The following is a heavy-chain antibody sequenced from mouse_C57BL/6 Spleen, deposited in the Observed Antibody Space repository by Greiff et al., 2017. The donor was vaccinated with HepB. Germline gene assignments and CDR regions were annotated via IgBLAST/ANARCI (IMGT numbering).Heavy chain of an antibody. V-gene: IGHV1-80*01. CDR2: IYPGDGDT. CDR3: ARTGTSDFDV. J-gene: IGHJ1*03. D-gene: IGHD4-1*01. CDR1: GYAFSSYW. Sequence: VKLVESGAELVKPGASVKISCKASGYAFSSYWMNWVKQRPGKGLEWIGQIYPGDGDTNYNGKFKGKATLTADKSSSTAYMQLSSLTSEDSAVYFCARTGTSDFDVWGTGTTVTVSS.